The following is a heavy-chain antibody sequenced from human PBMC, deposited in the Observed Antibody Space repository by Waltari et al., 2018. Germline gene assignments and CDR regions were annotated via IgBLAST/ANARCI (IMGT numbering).Heavy chain of an antibody. D-gene: IGHD6-13*01. Sequence: QVQLVQSGAEVKKPGASVKVSCKASGYTFTGYYMHWVRQAPGQGLGGRGWINPNRGGTNYAQKFQGWVTMTRDTSISTAYMELSRLRSDDTAVYYCARGPPIAAAGSTHFDDWGQGTLVTVSS. CDR1: GYTFTGYY. CDR2: INPNRGGT. J-gene: IGHJ4*02. CDR3: ARGPPIAAAGSTHFDD. V-gene: IGHV1-2*04.